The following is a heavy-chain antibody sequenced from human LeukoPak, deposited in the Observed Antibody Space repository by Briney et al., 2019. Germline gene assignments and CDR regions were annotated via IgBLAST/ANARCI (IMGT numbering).Heavy chain of an antibody. CDR2: INHSGST. J-gene: IGHJ6*04. V-gene: IGHV4-34*01. CDR3: ARRRSGGKGKDF. Sequence: SETLSLTCAVYGGSFSGYYWSWIRQPPGKGLEWIGEINHSGSTNYNPSLRSRVTISVDTSKTQFSLELSSVTAADTAVFCWARRRSGGKGKDFWGKGTTVTVSS. CDR1: GGSFSGYY. D-gene: IGHD2-15*01.